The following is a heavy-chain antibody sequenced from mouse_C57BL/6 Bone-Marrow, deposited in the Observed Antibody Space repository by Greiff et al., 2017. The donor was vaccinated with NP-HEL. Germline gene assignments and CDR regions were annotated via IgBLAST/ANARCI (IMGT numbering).Heavy chain of an antibody. V-gene: IGHV5-17*01. CDR3: ASPIYYDYSGFAY. CDR2: ISSGSSTI. J-gene: IGHJ3*01. CDR1: GFTFSDYG. Sequence: EVKLVESGGGLVKPGGSLKLSCAASGFTFSDYGMHWVRQAPEKGLEWVAYISSGSSTIYYADTVKGRFTISRDNAKNTLFLQMTSLRSEDTAMYYCASPIYYDYSGFAYWGQGTLVTVAA. D-gene: IGHD2-4*01.